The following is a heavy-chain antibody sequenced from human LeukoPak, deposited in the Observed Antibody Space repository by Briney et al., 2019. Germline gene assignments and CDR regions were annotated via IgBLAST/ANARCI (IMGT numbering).Heavy chain of an antibody. V-gene: IGHV3-23*01. D-gene: IGHD2-15*01. J-gene: IGHJ4*02. Sequence: GGSLRLSGTASGFSFSSFGMSWVRQAPGKGLEWVSTISASGANTHYADSVKGRFTISRDNSKNTLHLQMNTLRVEDTALYYCAKDVGFCFGDSCSFFDYWGQGALVNVSS. CDR2: ISASGANT. CDR1: GFSFSSFG. CDR3: AKDVGFCFGDSCSFFDY.